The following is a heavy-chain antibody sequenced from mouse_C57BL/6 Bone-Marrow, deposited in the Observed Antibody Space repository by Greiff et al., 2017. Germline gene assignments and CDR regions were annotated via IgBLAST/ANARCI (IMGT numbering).Heavy chain of an antibody. V-gene: IGHV1-50*01. D-gene: IGHD1-1*01. CDR2: IDPSDSYT. J-gene: IGHJ3*01. Sequence: QVQLQQPGAELVKPGASVKLSCKASGYTFTSYWMQWVKQRPGQGLEWIGEIDPSDSYTNYNQKFKGKATLTVDTYSSTAYMQLSSLTSEDSAVYYCSPYYGSSLAWFAYWGQGTLVTVSA. CDR3: SPYYGSSLAWFAY. CDR1: GYTFTSYW.